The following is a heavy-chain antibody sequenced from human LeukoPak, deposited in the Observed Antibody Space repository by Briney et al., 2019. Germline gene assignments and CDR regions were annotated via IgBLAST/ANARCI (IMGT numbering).Heavy chain of an antibody. Sequence: GASVKVSCKASGGTFSSYAISWVRQAPGQGLEWMGGIIPIFGTANYAQKFQGRVTITTDESTSTAYMELSSLRSEDTAVYYCARVQSRYYDFWSGYYPFDCWGQGTLVTVSS. CDR1: GGTFSSYA. V-gene: IGHV1-69*05. CDR2: IIPIFGTA. J-gene: IGHJ4*02. D-gene: IGHD3-3*01. CDR3: ARVQSRYYDFWSGYYPFDC.